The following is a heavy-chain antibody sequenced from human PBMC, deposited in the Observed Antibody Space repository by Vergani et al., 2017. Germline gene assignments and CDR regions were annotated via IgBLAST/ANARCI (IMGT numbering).Heavy chain of an antibody. CDR3: AGWADGQQLVQDYYYGMDV. V-gene: IGHV4-59*08. CDR1: GGSISSYY. D-gene: IGHD6-13*01. CDR2: IYYSGST. J-gene: IGHJ6*02. Sequence: QVQLQESGPGLVKPSETLSLTCTVSGGSISSYYWSWIRQPPGKGLEWIGYIYYSGSTNYNPSLKSRVTISVDTSKNQFSLKLSSVTAADTAVYYCAGWADGQQLVQDYYYGMDVWGQGTTVTVSS.